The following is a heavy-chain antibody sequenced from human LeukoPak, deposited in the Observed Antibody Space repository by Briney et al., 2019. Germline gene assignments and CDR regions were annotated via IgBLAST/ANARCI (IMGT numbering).Heavy chain of an antibody. J-gene: IGHJ5*02. Sequence: ASVRVSCKASGYTFTGYYMHWVRQAPGQGLEWMGWINPTSGGTNYAQKFQGRVTMTRDTSISTAYMELSRLRSDDTAVYYCARRITMVRGVISQSNWFDPWGQGTLVTVPS. CDR2: INPTSGGT. CDR3: ARRITMVRGVISQSNWFDP. CDR1: GYTFTGYY. V-gene: IGHV1-2*02. D-gene: IGHD3-10*01.